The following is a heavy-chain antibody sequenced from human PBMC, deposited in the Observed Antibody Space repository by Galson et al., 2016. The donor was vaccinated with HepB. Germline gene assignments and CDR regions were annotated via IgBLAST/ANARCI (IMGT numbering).Heavy chain of an antibody. CDR2: ISRSGDST. V-gene: IGHV3-23*01. D-gene: IGHD1-26*01. J-gene: IGHJ6*04. CDR1: GFTFSNYG. Sequence: SLRLSCAAPGFTFSNYGMTWVRQAPGKGLEVVSGISRSGDSTDYADSVKGRFTISRDNSKNTLSLQMNSLTADDTAMYYCVQGSTAPAVWGKGTTVTVSS. CDR3: VQGSTAPAV.